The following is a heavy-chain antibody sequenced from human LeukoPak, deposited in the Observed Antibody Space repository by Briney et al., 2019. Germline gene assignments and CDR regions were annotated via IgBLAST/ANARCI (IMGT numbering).Heavy chain of an antibody. CDR3: ALTPGLVATIRHYYGMDV. CDR2: ISAYNGNT. V-gene: IGHV1-18*01. J-gene: IGHJ6*02. CDR1: GYTFTSYG. Sequence: GASVKVSCKASGYTFTSYGISWVRQAPGQGLEWMGWISAYNGNTNYAQELQGRVTMTTDTSTSTAYMELRSLRSDDTAVYYCALTPGLVATIRHYYGMDVWGQGTTVTVSS. D-gene: IGHD5-12*01.